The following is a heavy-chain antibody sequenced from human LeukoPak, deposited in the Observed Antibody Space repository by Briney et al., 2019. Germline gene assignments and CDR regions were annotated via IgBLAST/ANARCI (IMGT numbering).Heavy chain of an antibody. D-gene: IGHD3-10*01. J-gene: IGHJ4*02. CDR2: ISYDGSNK. Sequence: PGRSLRLSCAASGFTFSSYGMHWVRQAPGKGLEWVAIISYDGSNKNYADSVKGRFTISRDNSKNTLYLQMNSLRAEDTAGYSCAKDSMVRGCLNYWGQGTLVTVSS. V-gene: IGHV3-30*18. CDR1: GFTFSSYG. CDR3: AKDSMVRGCLNY.